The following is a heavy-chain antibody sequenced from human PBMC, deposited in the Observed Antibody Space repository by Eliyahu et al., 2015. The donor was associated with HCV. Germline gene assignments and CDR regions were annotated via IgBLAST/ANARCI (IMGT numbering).Heavy chain of an antibody. CDR3: ARGSGLDRNGYYYDYHYFGLDV. Sequence: VQLQESGPGLVKPSQTLSLXXSXSGGSIRXGXYFWXWIXQPAGQGLEWIGRFYTTTGITKYNPSLKSRVSMSLDTSTNQFSLKLTSMAAADTAVYYCARGSGLDRNGYYYDYHYFGLDVWGQGTTVTVSS. V-gene: IGHV4-61*02. J-gene: IGHJ6*02. D-gene: IGHD3-22*01. CDR2: FYTTTGIT. CDR1: GGSIRXGXYF.